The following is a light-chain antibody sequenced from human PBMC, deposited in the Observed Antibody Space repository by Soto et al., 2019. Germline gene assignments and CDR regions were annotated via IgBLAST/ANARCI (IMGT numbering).Light chain of an antibody. J-gene: IGKJ1*01. Sequence: DIQMTHSPSTLSGSVGDRVTITCRASQTISSWLAWYQQKPGKAPKLLIYKASTLKSGVPSRFSGSGSGTEFTLTISSLQPDDFATYYCLQDINYPWTFGQGTKV. CDR1: QTISSW. CDR3: LQDINYPWT. CDR2: KAS. V-gene: IGKV1-5*03.